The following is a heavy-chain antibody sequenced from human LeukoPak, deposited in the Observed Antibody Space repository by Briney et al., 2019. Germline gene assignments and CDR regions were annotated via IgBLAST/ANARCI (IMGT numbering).Heavy chain of an antibody. J-gene: IGHJ4*02. D-gene: IGHD2-15*01. CDR2: ISGSGGST. CDR1: GFTFSSYA. CDR3: AKRGGVAANSHYFDY. Sequence: GASLRLSCAASGFTFSSYAMSWVRQAPGKGLEWVSAISGSGGSTYYADPVKGRFTISRDNSKNTLYLQMNSLRAEGTAVYYCAKRGGVAANSHYFDYWGQGTLVTVSS. V-gene: IGHV3-23*01.